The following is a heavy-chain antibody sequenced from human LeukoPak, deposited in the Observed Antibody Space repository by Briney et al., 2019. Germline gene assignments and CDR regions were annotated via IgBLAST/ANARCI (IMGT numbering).Heavy chain of an antibody. CDR2: IYTSGST. CDR1: GGSISSYY. D-gene: IGHD1-26*01. CDR3: ARHGGGSYSEAWFDP. Sequence: SETLSLTCTVSGGSISSYYWSWIRQPPGKGLEWIGYIYTSGSTNYNPSLKSRVTISVVTSKNQFSLKLSSVTAADTAVYYCARHGGGSYSEAWFDPWGQGTLVTVSS. V-gene: IGHV4-4*09. J-gene: IGHJ5*02.